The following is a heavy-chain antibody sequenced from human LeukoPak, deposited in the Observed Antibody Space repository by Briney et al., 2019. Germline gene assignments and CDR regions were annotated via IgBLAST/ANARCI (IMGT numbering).Heavy chain of an antibody. V-gene: IGHV3-21*01. J-gene: IGHJ4*02. CDR3: ARVTRYRSGWFDY. Sequence: PGESLRLSCAASGFTFSSYSMNWVRQAPGKGLEWVSSISSSTNYIYYADSVKGRFTISRDNAKNSLYLQMNSLRAEDTAVYYCARVTRYRSGWFDYWGQGTLVTVSS. CDR2: ISSSTNYI. CDR1: GFTFSSYS. D-gene: IGHD6-19*01.